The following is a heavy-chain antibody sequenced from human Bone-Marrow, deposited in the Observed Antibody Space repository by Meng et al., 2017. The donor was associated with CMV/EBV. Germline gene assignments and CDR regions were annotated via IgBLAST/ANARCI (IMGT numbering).Heavy chain of an antibody. D-gene: IGHD3-3*01. Sequence: SETLSLTCTVSGGSISSSSYYWGWIRQPPGKGLEWNGSIYYSGSTYYNPSLKSRVTISVDTSKNQFSLELSSVTAADTAVYYCARNQAYYDFWSGYQHYYYGMDVWGQGTTVTVAS. CDR2: IYYSGST. J-gene: IGHJ6*02. CDR3: ARNQAYYDFWSGYQHYYYGMDV. V-gene: IGHV4-39*07. CDR1: GGSISSSSYY.